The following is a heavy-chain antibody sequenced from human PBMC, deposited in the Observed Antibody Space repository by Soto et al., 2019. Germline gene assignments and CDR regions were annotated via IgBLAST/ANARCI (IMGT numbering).Heavy chain of an antibody. D-gene: IGHD6-19*01. J-gene: IGHJ6*02. CDR2: IIPIFGTA. CDR1: GGTFSSYA. V-gene: IGHV1-69*01. Sequence: QVQLVQSGAEVKKPGSSVKVSCKASGGTFSSYAISWVRQAPGQGLEWMGGIIPIFGTANYAQKFQGRVTITADESTSTAYMELSSLRSEDTAVYYCASVGIAVAGSSFHHYYYYGMDVWGQGTTVTVSS. CDR3: ASVGIAVAGSSFHHYYYYGMDV.